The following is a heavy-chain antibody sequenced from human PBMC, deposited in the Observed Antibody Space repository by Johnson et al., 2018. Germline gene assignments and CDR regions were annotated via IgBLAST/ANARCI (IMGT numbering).Heavy chain of an antibody. V-gene: IGHV3-23*04. CDR2: ISSSGGGT. CDR1: GFTFSSYV. D-gene: IGHD1-20*01. Sequence: VQLVETGGGLVQPGGSLRLSCAASGFTFSSYVMNWVRQAPGQGLEWVSGISSSGGGTFYADSVKGRITISRDNSKNTVYLQMNSLRAEDTAVYYCAGAYNFEDSCDIWGQGTRVTVSS. CDR3: AGAYNFEDSCDI. J-gene: IGHJ3*02.